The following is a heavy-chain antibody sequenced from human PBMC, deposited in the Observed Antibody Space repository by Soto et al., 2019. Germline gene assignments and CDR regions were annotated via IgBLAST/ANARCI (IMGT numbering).Heavy chain of an antibody. CDR1: GGSISSGDYY. CDR3: ARVKEIFDY. V-gene: IGHV4-61*08. CDR2: IYYSGST. Sequence: SETLSLTCTVSGGSISSGDYYWRWLRQPPGKGLEWIGYIYYSGSTNYNPSLKSRVTISVDTSKNQFSLKLSSVTAADTAVYYCARVKEIFDYWGQGTLVTVSS. J-gene: IGHJ4*02.